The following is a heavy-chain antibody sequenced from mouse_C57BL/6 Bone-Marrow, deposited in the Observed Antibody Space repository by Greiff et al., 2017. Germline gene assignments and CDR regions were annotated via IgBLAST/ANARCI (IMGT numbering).Heavy chain of an antibody. CDR3: ARSPVVARYAMDY. CDR2: SYPRSGNT. D-gene: IGHD1-1*01. V-gene: IGHV1-81*01. Sequence: QVQLQQSGAELARPGASVKLSCKASGYTFTSYGISWVKQRTGQGLEWIGESYPRSGNTYYNEKFKGKATLTADKSSSTAYMELRSLTSEDSAVYFCARSPVVARYAMDYWGQGTSVTVSS. J-gene: IGHJ4*01. CDR1: GYTFTSYG.